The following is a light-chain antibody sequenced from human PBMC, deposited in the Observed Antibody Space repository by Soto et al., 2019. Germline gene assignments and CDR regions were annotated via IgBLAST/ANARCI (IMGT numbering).Light chain of an antibody. V-gene: IGKV1-39*01. CDR3: QQSYTTPPYS. Sequence: IPMTQSPSSLSASVGDRVTITCRASQSIGNFLNWYQHRPRKAXTLLIYAASSLEGGVPSRFTARGCGTEFTLTTSSLQPDDSVNYYCQQSYTTPPYSFGQGTRLEIK. CDR1: QSIGNF. CDR2: AAS. J-gene: IGKJ5*01.